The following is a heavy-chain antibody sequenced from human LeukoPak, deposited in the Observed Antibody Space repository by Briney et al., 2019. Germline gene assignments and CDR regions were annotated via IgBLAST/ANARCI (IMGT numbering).Heavy chain of an antibody. V-gene: IGHV4-34*01. J-gene: IGHJ4*02. CDR1: GFTFSSYA. Sequence: GSLRLSCAASGFTFSSYAMSWVRQPPGKGLEWIGEINHSGSTNYNPSLKSRVTISVDTSKNQFSLNLSSVTAADTAVYYCARRDTVTGVNHFDSWGQGTLVTVSS. CDR2: INHSGST. CDR3: ARRDTVTGVNHFDS. D-gene: IGHD4-17*01.